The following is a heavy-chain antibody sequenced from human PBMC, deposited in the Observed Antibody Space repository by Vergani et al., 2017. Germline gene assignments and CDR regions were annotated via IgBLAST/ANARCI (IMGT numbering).Heavy chain of an antibody. CDR1: GFTFIMHA. CDR3: AKVNHFARWYSSSWYAGWFDP. J-gene: IGHJ5*02. CDR2: LSASDRST. Sequence: EVQLLESGGDLVQPGGSLRLSCAASGFTFIMHAMSWVRQAPEKGLEWVSTLSASDRSTYYADSVKGRFTISRDNSKNTLNLQMNSLRAEDTAVYYCAKVNHFARWYSSSWYAGWFDPWGQGTLVTVSS. D-gene: IGHD6-13*01. V-gene: IGHV3-23*01.